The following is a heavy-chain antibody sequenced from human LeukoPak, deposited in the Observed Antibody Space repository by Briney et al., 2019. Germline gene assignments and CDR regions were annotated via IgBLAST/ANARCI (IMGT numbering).Heavy chain of an antibody. CDR1: GGSISSYY. D-gene: IGHD1-26*01. V-gene: IGHV4-34*01. CDR2: INHSGST. J-gene: IGHJ4*02. CDR3: ARGNTKLGGRAWDFDY. Sequence: SETLSLTCTVSGGSISSYYWSWIRQPPGKGLEWIGEINHSGSTNYNPSLKSRVTISVDTSKNQFSLKLSSVTAADTAVYYCARGNTKLGGRAWDFDYWGQGTLVTVSS.